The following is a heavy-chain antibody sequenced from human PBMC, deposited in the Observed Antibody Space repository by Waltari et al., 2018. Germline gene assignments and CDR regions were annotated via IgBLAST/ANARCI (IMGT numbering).Heavy chain of an antibody. J-gene: IGHJ4*02. D-gene: IGHD3-10*01. CDR3: ARASPSGSFDY. CDR2: TRNKANSYTT. CDR1: GFTFSDHY. V-gene: IGHV3-72*01. Sequence: EVQLVESGGGLVQPGGSLRLSCSASGFTFSDHYMDWVRQAPGKGLEWVGRTRNKANSYTTEYAASVKGRFTISRDDSKNSLYLQMNSLKTEDTAVYYCARASPSGSFDYWGQGTLVTVSS.